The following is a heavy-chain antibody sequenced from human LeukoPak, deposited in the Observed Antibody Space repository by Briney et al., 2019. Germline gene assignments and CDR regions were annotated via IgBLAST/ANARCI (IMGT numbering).Heavy chain of an antibody. V-gene: IGHV4-39*01. J-gene: IGHJ3*02. CDR3: ARSARDAFDI. CDR1: GGSISSSSSY. Sequence: SETLSLTCTVSGGSISSSSSYWGWIRQHPGKGLEWNGSIYYSGSTYYNPSLKSRVTISVDTSKNQFSVKMSSVTAADREVYFFARSARDAFDIWEDETMVTVSS. CDR2: IYYSGST.